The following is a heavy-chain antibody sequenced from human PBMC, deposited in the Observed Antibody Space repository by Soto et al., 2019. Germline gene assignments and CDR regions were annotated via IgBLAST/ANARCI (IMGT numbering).Heavy chain of an antibody. V-gene: IGHV1-3*05. CDR1: GYTFSSYA. D-gene: IGHD3-10*01. J-gene: IGHJ4*02. CDR3: ARGGPPIDY. Sequence: QVQLVQSGAEEKKPGASVKVSCKASGYTFSSYAMHWVRQAPGQRLEWMGWINAGNGNTKYSQKFQGRVNITRDTSASTAYRELSSLRSKDTAVYYCARGGPPIDYWGQGTLVTVSS. CDR2: INAGNGNT.